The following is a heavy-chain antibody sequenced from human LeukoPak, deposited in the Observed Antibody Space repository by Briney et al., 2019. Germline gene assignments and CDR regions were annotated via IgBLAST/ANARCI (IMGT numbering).Heavy chain of an antibody. CDR2: IYYSGST. CDR1: GGSISSGGYY. J-gene: IGHJ3*02. Sequence: SETLSLTCTVSGGSISSGGYYWSWIRQHPGKGLEWIGYIYYSGSTYYNPSLKSRVTISVDTSKNQFSLKLSSVTAADTAVYYCASGYSSSWYLTVDIWGQGTMVTVSS. V-gene: IGHV4-31*03. CDR3: ASGYSSSWYLTVDI. D-gene: IGHD6-13*01.